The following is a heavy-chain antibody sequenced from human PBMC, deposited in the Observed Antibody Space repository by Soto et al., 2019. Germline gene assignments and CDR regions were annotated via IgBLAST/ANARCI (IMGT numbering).Heavy chain of an antibody. CDR2: IYYSGST. CDR3: ARDLSSGSHYFDY. J-gene: IGHJ4*02. CDR1: GGSISSGDYY. V-gene: IGHV4-30-4*01. D-gene: IGHD6-19*01. Sequence: SESLSLTCTVSGGSISSGDYYWSWISQPPGKGLEWIGYIYYSGSTYYNPSLKSRVTISVDTSKNQFSLKLSSVTAADTAVYYCARDLSSGSHYFDYWGQGTLVTVSS.